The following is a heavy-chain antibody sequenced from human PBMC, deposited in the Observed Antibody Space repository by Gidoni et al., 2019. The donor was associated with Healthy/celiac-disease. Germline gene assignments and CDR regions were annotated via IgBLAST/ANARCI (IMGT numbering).Heavy chain of an antibody. V-gene: IGHV4-31*03. CDR3: ARGVSYYYDSSGYYDY. CDR1: GRSISRVGYY. D-gene: IGHD3-22*01. Sequence: QVQLQESGPGLVKPSPTLSLTCTVSGRSISRVGYYWSWIRQHPGKGLEWIGYIYYSGSTYYNPSLKSRVTISVDTSKNQFSLKLSSVTAADTAVYYCARGVSYYYDSSGYYDYWGQGTLVTVSS. J-gene: IGHJ4*02. CDR2: IYYSGST.